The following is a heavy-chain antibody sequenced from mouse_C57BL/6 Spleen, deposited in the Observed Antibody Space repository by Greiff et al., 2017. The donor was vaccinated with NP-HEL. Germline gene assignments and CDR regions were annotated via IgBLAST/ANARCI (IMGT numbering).Heavy chain of an antibody. D-gene: IGHD2-4*01. Sequence: QVQLKESGAELVRPGASVKLSCKASGYTFTDYYINWVKQRPGQGLEWIARIYPGSGNTYYNEKFKGKATLTAEKSSSTAYMQLSSLTSEDSAVYFCAGYDYDFAYWGQGTLVTVSA. CDR1: GYTFTDYY. V-gene: IGHV1-76*01. CDR3: AGYDYDFAY. CDR2: IYPGSGNT. J-gene: IGHJ3*01.